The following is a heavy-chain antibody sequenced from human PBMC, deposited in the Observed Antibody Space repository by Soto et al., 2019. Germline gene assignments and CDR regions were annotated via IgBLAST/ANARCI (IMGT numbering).Heavy chain of an antibody. CDR3: VHLCTGDCPFDFDS. D-gene: IGHD2-21*02. Sequence: QITLKESGPTLVKPTQTLTLTCSFSGFSLRNTEMAVGWIRQPPGKALEWLTLIYGDDEKRYNPSLKSRITITKDTPKNQVVLTMTNIDTVDTDTYYCVHLCTGDCPFDFDSWGQGTLVTVSS. CDR1: GFSLRNTEMA. CDR2: IYGDDEK. J-gene: IGHJ4*02. V-gene: IGHV2-5*02.